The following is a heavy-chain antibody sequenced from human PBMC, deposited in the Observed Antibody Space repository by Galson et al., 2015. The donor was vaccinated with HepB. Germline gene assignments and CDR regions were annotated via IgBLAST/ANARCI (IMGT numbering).Heavy chain of an antibody. CDR2: IYYSGST. V-gene: IGHV4-59*01. Sequence: LSLTCTVSGGSISSYYWSWIRQPPGKGLEWIGYIYYSGSTNYNPSLKSRVTISVDTSKNQFSLKLSSVTAADTAVYYCARGRGSWDYFFDYWGQGTLVTVSS. CDR3: ARGRGSWDYFFDY. J-gene: IGHJ4*02. CDR1: GGSISSYY. D-gene: IGHD6-13*01.